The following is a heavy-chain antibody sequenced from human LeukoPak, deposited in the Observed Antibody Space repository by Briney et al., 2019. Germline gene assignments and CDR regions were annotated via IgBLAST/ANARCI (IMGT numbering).Heavy chain of an antibody. Sequence: PGGSLRLSCAASGFTFSDYYMSWIRQAPGKGLEWVSYISSSGSTIYYADSVKGRFTISRDNAKNSLYLQMNSLRDEDTAVYYCARDPAHDFWTGYLDYNYYGMDVWGQGTTVIVSS. J-gene: IGHJ6*02. CDR3: ARDPAHDFWTGYLDYNYYGMDV. CDR1: GFTFSDYY. V-gene: IGHV3-11*04. CDR2: ISSSGSTI. D-gene: IGHD3/OR15-3a*01.